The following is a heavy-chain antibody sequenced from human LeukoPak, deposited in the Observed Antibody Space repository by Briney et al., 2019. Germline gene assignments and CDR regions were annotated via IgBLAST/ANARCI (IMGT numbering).Heavy chain of an antibody. CDR2: INPNSGGT. Sequence: ASVKVSCKASGYTFTGYYMHWVRQAPGQGLEWMGWINPNSGGTNYAQKIQGRVTMTRDTSIRTAYMELSRLRSDDTAVYYCARVPYDFWSGYLNFDYWGQGTLVTVSS. CDR3: ARVPYDFWSGYLNFDY. CDR1: GYTFTGYY. V-gene: IGHV1-2*02. D-gene: IGHD3-3*01. J-gene: IGHJ4*02.